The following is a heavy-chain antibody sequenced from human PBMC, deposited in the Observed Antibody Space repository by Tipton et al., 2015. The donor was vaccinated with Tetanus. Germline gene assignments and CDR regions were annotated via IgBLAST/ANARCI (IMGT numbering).Heavy chain of an antibody. D-gene: IGHD2-21*02. Sequence: SLRLSCAASGFTFDNYVMSWVRQAPGKGLEWVSTISLSGRKTYYADSVKGRFIISRDNSRNTVYLQMNNPRAEDTAVYFCAKDWDIVVVTAPSFDSWGQGTLVTVSS. V-gene: IGHV3-23*01. CDR1: GFTFDNYV. CDR3: AKDWDIVVVTAPSFDS. J-gene: IGHJ4*02. CDR2: ISLSGRKT.